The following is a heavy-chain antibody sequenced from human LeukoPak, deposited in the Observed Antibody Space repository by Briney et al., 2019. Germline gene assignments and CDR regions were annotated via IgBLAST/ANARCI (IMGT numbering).Heavy chain of an antibody. Sequence: GGSLRLSCEASGFTFNNYWMSWVRQAPARGPEWVSSIRGGGDTFYADSVKGGFTLSRDDSRNTVYLQLNNLRVEDTAIYYCAKANWVSNADAVWWGQGTQVTVSS. CDR3: AKANWVSNADAVW. CDR2: IRGGGDT. D-gene: IGHD1-1*01. J-gene: IGHJ4*02. CDR1: GFTFNNYW. V-gene: IGHV3-23*01.